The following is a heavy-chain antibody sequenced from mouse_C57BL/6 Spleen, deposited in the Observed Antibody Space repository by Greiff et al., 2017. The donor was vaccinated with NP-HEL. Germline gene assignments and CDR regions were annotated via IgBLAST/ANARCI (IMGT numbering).Heavy chain of an antibody. D-gene: IGHD1-1*01. CDR1: GFSLTSYA. Sequence: VHLVESGPGLVAPSQSLSITCTVSGFSLTSYAISWVRQPPGKGLEWLGVIWTGGGTNYNSALKSRLSISKDNSKSQVFLKMNSLQTDDTARYYCASSFITTVVADWYFDVWGTGTTVTVSS. CDR3: ASSFITTVVADWYFDV. J-gene: IGHJ1*03. V-gene: IGHV2-9-1*01. CDR2: IWTGGGT.